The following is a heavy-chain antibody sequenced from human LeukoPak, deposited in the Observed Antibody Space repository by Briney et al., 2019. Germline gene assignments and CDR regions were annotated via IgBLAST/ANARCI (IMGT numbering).Heavy chain of an antibody. CDR3: ARDIGSGWSPGY. Sequence: SETLSLTCTVSGYSISSGYYWGWIRQPPGKGLEWIGSIYHSGSTYYNPSLKSRVTISVDTSKNQFSLNLNSVTAADTAFYYCARDIGSGWSPGYWGQGTLVTVSS. V-gene: IGHV4-38-2*02. CDR1: GYSISSGYY. D-gene: IGHD6-19*01. CDR2: IYHSGST. J-gene: IGHJ4*02.